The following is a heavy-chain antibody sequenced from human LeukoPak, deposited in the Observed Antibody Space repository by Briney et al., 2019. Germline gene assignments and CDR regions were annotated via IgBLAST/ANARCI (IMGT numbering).Heavy chain of an antibody. J-gene: IGHJ6*03. Sequence: NSGGSLRLSCAASGFTFSSYSMNWVRQAPGKGLEWVSSISSSSSYIYYADSVKGRFTISRDNAKNSLYLQMNSLRAEDTAVYYCAREVVVSGYSYDEYYYYYYMDVWGKGTTVTVSS. CDR3: AREVVVSGYSYDEYYYYYYMDV. D-gene: IGHD5-18*01. CDR2: ISSSSSYI. V-gene: IGHV3-21*01. CDR1: GFTFSSYS.